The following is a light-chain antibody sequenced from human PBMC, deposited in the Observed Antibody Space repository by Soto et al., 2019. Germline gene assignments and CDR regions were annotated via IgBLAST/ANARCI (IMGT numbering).Light chain of an antibody. V-gene: IGKV4-1*01. J-gene: IGKJ2*01. CDR3: QQYYSTPRPYN. CDR1: QSVLYSSNNKNY. CDR2: WAS. Sequence: DIVMTQSPDSLAVSLGERATINCKSSQSVLYSSNNKNYLAWYQQKPGQPPKLLLYWASTRESGVPDRFRGSGSGTDFTLTISSLQAEDVAVYYCQQYYSTPRPYNFGQGTKLEIK.